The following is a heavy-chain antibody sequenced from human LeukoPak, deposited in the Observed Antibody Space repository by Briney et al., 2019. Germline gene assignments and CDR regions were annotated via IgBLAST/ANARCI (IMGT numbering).Heavy chain of an antibody. V-gene: IGHV3-48*03. J-gene: IGHJ4*02. Sequence: GGSLRLSCAASGFNFSRYDMNWVRQAPGEGLEWVSYISGSGTTIYLADFLKGRFTISRDNAKNSLYLQMRGLRAEDTAVYYCARVAAYYYDSRGQIPYYFDSWGQGTLVTVSS. D-gene: IGHD3-22*01. CDR2: ISGSGTTI. CDR1: GFNFSRYD. CDR3: ARVAAYYYDSRGQIPYYFDS.